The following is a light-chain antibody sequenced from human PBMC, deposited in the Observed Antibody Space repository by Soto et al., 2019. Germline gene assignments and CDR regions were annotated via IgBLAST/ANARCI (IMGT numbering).Light chain of an antibody. J-gene: IGKJ4*01. V-gene: IGKV1-5*01. Sequence: DIPMTQSPSTLSASVGDRVTITCRASQSISSWLAWYQQKPGKAPKLLIYDASSVESGVPSRFSGSGAGTEFTLTISSLQPDDFATYYCQQYNSYLTFGGGTKVEI. CDR2: DAS. CDR1: QSISSW. CDR3: QQYNSYLT.